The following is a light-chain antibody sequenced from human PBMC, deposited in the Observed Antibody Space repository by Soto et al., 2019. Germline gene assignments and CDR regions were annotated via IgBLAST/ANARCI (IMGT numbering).Light chain of an antibody. J-gene: IGKJ1*01. V-gene: IGKV1-17*01. CDR3: LQHNSYPRT. CDR2: AAS. Sequence: EIQMTQSPSYLSASVGDRVTITCRASQTTNNYLNWYQLKPGKAPKRLIYAASSLQSGVPSRFSGSGSGTEFTLTISSLQPEDFATYYCLQHNSYPRTFGQGTKVDIK. CDR1: QTTNNY.